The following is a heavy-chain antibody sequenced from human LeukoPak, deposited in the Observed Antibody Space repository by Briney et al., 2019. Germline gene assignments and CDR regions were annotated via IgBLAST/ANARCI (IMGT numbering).Heavy chain of an antibody. J-gene: IGHJ4*02. CDR3: AKDRRILWFGELLF. V-gene: IGHV3-30*02. Sequence: GGSLRLSCAASGFTFSSYGMHWVRQAPGKGLEWVAYIRYDGSNKYYADSVKGRFTISRDISKNTLYLQMNSLRAEDTAVYYCAKDRRILWFGELLFWGQGTLVTVSS. D-gene: IGHD3-10*01. CDR2: IRYDGSNK. CDR1: GFTFSSYG.